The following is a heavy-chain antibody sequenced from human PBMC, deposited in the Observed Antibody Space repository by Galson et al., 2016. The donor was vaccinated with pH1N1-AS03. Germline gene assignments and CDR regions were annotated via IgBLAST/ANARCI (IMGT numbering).Heavy chain of an antibody. J-gene: IGHJ6*02. CDR2: IFHSGTT. Sequence: TLSLTCAVSGDSISNGGYSWSWIRQPPGKGLEWIGYIFHSGTTFYTPSLKSRVTMSVDRPSNQFSLRLISLTAADTAVYYCARGPPGASVAYYSGMDVWGPGTMVIVSS. V-gene: IGHV4-30-2*01. CDR3: ARGPPGASVAYYSGMDV. CDR1: GDSISNGGYS. D-gene: IGHD4/OR15-4a*01.